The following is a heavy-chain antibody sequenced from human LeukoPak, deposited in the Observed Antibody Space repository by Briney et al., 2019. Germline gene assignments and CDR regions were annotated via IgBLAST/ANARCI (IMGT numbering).Heavy chain of an antibody. V-gene: IGHV1-69*01. CDR1: GGTFSSYA. CDR3: ARDYYFAY. J-gene: IGHJ4*02. Sequence: SVKVSCKASGGTFSSYAISWVRQAPGQGLEWMGGIIPIFGTANYAQKFQGRVTITADESKSTGYMELSSLRSEDTAVYYCARDYYFAYGGQGTLVTVPS. CDR2: IIPIFGTA.